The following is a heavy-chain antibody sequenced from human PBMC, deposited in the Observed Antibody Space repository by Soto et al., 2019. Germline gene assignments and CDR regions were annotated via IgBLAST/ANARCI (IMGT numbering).Heavy chain of an antibody. D-gene: IGHD2-2*01. CDR1: GFTFGNYA. CDR3: AKAGYCVSTSCYFPFDY. Sequence: PGGSLRLSCAASGFTFGNYAMTWVRQAPGKGLECVSRISGSGGGTYYADSVKGRFTISRDNSENALYLQMNSLRAEDAAVYSCAKAGYCVSTSCYFPFDYWGQGTLVTVSS. CDR2: ISGSGGGT. J-gene: IGHJ4*02. V-gene: IGHV3-23*01.